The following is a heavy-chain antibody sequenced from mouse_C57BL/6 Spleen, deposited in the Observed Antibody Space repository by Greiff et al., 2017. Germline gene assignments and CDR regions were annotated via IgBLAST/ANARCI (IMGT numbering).Heavy chain of an antibody. J-gene: IGHJ4*01. CDR1: GFTFSSYA. Sequence: EVMLVASWGGLVKPGGSLKLSCAASGFTFSSYAMSWVRQTPEQRLAWVATISDGGSYTYYPDNVKGRFTISRDNAKNDLYLQMSHLKSEDTAMYYCARDGYGSRGYYAMDYWGQGTSVTVSS. V-gene: IGHV5-4*01. CDR3: ARDGYGSRGYYAMDY. CDR2: ISDGGSYT. D-gene: IGHD1-1*01.